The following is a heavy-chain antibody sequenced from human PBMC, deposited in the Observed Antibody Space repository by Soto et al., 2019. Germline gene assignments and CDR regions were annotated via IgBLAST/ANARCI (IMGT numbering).Heavy chain of an antibody. CDR2: LNPNSGNS. J-gene: IGHJ4*02. D-gene: IGHD3-22*01. CDR1: GYTFTSYD. Sequence: QVPLVQSGAEVKKPGASVKVSCKASGYTFTSYDINWVRQATGQGLEWMGWLNPNSGNSGSAQKFQGRVTMTRDTSINTAYMELSSLRSEDTAVYFCARGQAYSDSSGYNDYWGQGTLVTVSP. V-gene: IGHV1-8*01. CDR3: ARGQAYSDSSGYNDY.